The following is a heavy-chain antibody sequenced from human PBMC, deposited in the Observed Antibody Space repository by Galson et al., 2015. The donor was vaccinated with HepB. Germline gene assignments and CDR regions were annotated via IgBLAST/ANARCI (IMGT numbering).Heavy chain of an antibody. Sequence: SLRLSCAASGFTFSNYWMHWVRQAPGKGLVWVSRISSDGSTTNYADSVKGRFTISRDNAKNTLSLQINSLRTEDAAVYYCARGGSSGYSYGFLWGQGTLVTVSS. J-gene: IGHJ4*02. CDR3: ARGGSSGYSYGFL. D-gene: IGHD5-18*01. V-gene: IGHV3-74*01. CDR1: GFTFSNYW. CDR2: ISSDGSTT.